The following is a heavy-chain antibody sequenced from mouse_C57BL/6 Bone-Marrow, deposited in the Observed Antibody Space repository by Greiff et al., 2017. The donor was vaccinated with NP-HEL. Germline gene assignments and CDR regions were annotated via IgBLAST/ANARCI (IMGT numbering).Heavy chain of an antibody. D-gene: IGHD1-2*01. J-gene: IGHJ4*01. Sequence: VHLVESGAELARPGASVKMSCKASGYTFTSYTMHWVKQRPGQGLEWIGYINPSSGYTKYNQKFKDKATLTADKSSSTAYMQLSSLTSEDSAVYYCASLRYYAMDYWGQGTSVTVSS. CDR1: GYTFTSYT. V-gene: IGHV1-4*01. CDR2: INPSSGYT. CDR3: ASLRYYAMDY.